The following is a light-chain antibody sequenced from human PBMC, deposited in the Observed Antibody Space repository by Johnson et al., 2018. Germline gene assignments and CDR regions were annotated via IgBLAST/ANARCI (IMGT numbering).Light chain of an antibody. CDR3: GTWDSSLSAGNV. CDR1: SSNIGNNY. Sequence: QSVLTQPPSVSAAPGQKVTISCSGSSSNIGNNYVSWYQQLPGTAPKLLIYENNKRPSGIPDRFSGSKSGTSATLGITGLQTGDEADYYCGTWDSSLSAGNVVATGTKVTAL. J-gene: IGLJ1*01. V-gene: IGLV1-51*02. CDR2: ENN.